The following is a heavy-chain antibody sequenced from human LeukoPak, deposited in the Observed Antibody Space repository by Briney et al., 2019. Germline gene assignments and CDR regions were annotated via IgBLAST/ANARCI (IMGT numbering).Heavy chain of an antibody. Sequence: GGSLRLSCAASGFTFSNYAMSWVRQAPGKGLEWVSALNGGGSSTYYADSVKGRFTISRDNSKITLYLQMNSLRAEDTAIYYCAKIPRGGDTFDIWGQGTMVTVSS. CDR3: AKIPRGGDTFDI. CDR2: LNGGGSST. CDR1: GFTFSNYA. V-gene: IGHV3-23*01. D-gene: IGHD3-10*01. J-gene: IGHJ3*02.